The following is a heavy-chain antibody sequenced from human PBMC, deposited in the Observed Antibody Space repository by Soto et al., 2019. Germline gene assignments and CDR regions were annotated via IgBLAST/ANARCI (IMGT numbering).Heavy chain of an antibody. CDR1: GGSVSRGSYY. V-gene: IGHV4-61*01. Sequence: QEQLQESGPGLVKPSETLSLTCTVSGGSVSRGSYYWSWIRQPPGKALEWIGFIYYSRSTNYHPPRKRRVNTSVDTSKNQFSLKLSSGTAADTAVYYCARDYNAVTCWCYPWGQGTLVAVSA. CDR3: ARDYNAVTCWCYP. D-gene: IGHD4-4*01. J-gene: IGHJ5*02. CDR2: IYYSRST.